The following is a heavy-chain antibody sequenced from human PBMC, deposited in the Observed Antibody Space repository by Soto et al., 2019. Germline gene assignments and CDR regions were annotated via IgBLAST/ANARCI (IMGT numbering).Heavy chain of an antibody. CDR2: IYWNDDK. CDR3: AHELADDLHYYYGMDV. V-gene: IGHV2-5*01. CDR1: GFSLSTSGVG. J-gene: IGHJ6*02. Sequence: QITLKASGPPLVKPTQTLTLTCTFSGFSLSTSGVGVGWIRQPPGKALEWLALIYWNDDKRYSPSLKSRLTIPKDVSKNRVVLTTTNMEPVDTATYYCAHELADDLHYYYGMDVWGQGTTGTVSS. D-gene: IGHD1-1*01.